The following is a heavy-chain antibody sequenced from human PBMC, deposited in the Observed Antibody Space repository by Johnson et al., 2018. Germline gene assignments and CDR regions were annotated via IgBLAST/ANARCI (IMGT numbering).Heavy chain of an antibody. J-gene: IGHJ6*02. Sequence: QVQLQQWGAGLLKPSETLSLTCAVYGGSFSGYYWSWIRQPPGKGLEWIGEINHSGSTTYNPSLKIRVTISANTSKNQFALKLSSVTAAEPAVYYCARLHGGSDVWGQGTTVTVSS. CDR2: INHSGST. V-gene: IGHV4-34*01. D-gene: IGHD3-16*01. CDR1: GGSFSGYY. CDR3: ARLHGGSDV.